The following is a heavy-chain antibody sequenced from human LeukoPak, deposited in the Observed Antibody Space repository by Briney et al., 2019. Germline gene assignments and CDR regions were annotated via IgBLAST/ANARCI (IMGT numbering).Heavy chain of an antibody. Sequence: PGGSLRLSCAASGFTFSSYAMSWVRQAPGKGLEWVSAISGSGGSTYYADSVKGRLTISRDNSKNTLYLQMNSLRAEDTAVYYRANLPTMIVVVTFDYWGQGTLVTVSS. D-gene: IGHD3-22*01. CDR3: ANLPTMIVVVTFDY. V-gene: IGHV3-23*01. CDR1: GFTFSSYA. CDR2: ISGSGGST. J-gene: IGHJ4*02.